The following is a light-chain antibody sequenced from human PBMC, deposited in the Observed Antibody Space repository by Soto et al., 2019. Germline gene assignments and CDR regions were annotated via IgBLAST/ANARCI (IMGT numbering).Light chain of an antibody. V-gene: IGKV1-5*03. Sequence: IRRAQSPSTLSASVGDRVTITCRASQTINRWFAWHQQKPGKAPKLLIYEASNLETGVPSRFGGSGSGTEFTLIISSLQPDDFATYYCQQYDSHPWTFGQGTKVDIK. CDR3: QQYDSHPWT. CDR1: QTINRW. J-gene: IGKJ1*01. CDR2: EAS.